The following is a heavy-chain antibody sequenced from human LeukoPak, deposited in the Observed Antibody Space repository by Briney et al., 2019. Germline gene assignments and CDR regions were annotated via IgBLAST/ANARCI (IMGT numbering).Heavy chain of an antibody. CDR3: ARRSYNSPFRY. Sequence: PSETLSLTCAVYGGPFSSYYWSWIRQPPGKGLEWIGEINHAGSTNYNLSLKSRVTISVDTSKNQFSLKLSSVTAADTAVYYCARRSYNSPFRYWGQGTPVTVSS. V-gene: IGHV4-34*01. CDR2: INHAGST. D-gene: IGHD5-24*01. J-gene: IGHJ4*02. CDR1: GGPFSSYY.